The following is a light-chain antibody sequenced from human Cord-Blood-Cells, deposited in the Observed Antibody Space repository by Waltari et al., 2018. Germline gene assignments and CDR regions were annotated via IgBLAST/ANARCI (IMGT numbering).Light chain of an antibody. CDR3: QAWDSSTYV. CDR2: QDS. CDR1: KLGDKY. Sequence: SYELTQPPSVSVSPGQTASITCSGDKLGDKYACWYQQKPGQSPVLVIYQDSKRPSGIPKRFSGSNSENTATLTISGTQAMDEADYYCQAWDSSTYVFGTGTKVTVL. J-gene: IGLJ1*01. V-gene: IGLV3-1*01.